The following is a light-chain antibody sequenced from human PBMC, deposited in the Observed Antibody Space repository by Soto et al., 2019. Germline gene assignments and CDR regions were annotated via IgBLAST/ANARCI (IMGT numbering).Light chain of an antibody. V-gene: IGLV2-8*01. CDR2: EVN. J-gene: IGLJ3*02. CDR1: SGDVGAYNY. CDR3: GAHAGSNTWV. Sequence: QCELTQSPSAAASPGQSVTISCTGSSGDVGAYNYVSWYQQHPGKAPKLIIYEVNKRPSGVPDRFSGSKSGITASLTVSGLQADDEADYYCGAHAGSNTWVFGGGTKVTVL.